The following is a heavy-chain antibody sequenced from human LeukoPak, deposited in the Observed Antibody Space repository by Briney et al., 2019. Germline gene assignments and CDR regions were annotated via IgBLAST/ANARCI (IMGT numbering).Heavy chain of an antibody. Sequence: SVKVSCKASAGTFSSYAISWVRQAPGQGLEWMGGIIPIFGTVNYAQKFQGRVTITADESTSTAYMELSSLRSEDTAVYYCAREESSRLSAWFDPWGQGTLVTVSS. D-gene: IGHD6-13*01. CDR3: AREESSRLSAWFDP. J-gene: IGHJ5*02. V-gene: IGHV1-69*01. CDR1: AGTFSSYA. CDR2: IIPIFGTV.